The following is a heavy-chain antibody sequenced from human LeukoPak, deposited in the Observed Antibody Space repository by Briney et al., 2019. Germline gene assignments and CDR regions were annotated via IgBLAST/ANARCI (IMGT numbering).Heavy chain of an antibody. CDR2: IKQAGSEK. J-gene: IGHJ4*02. CDR3: ARLSDEAFYDFWSGYRDY. CDR1: GFTFSSYW. V-gene: IGHV3-7*01. D-gene: IGHD3-3*01. Sequence: GGSLRLSCAASGFTFSSYWMSWVRQAPGKGLEWVANIKQAGSEKYYVDSVKGRFTISRDNAKNSLYLQMNSLGAEDTAVYYCARLSDEAFYDFWSGYRDYWGQGTLVTVSS.